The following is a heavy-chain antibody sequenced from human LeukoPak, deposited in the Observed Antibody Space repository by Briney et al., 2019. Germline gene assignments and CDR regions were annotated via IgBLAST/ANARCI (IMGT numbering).Heavy chain of an antibody. J-gene: IGHJ3*02. CDR1: GGTFSSYA. CDR2: IIPILGIA. CDR3: AGDSYYGSGSYYSAAFDI. Sequence: SVKVSCKASGGTFSSYAISWVRQAPGQGLEWMGRIIPILGIANYAQKFQGRVTITADKSTSTAYMELSSLRSEDTAVYYCAGDSYYGSGSYYSAAFDIWGQGTMVTVSS. D-gene: IGHD3-10*01. V-gene: IGHV1-69*04.